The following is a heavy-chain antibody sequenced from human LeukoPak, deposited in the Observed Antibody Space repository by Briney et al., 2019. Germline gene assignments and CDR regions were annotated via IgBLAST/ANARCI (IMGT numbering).Heavy chain of an antibody. CDR1: GGSISSSSYY. D-gene: IGHD2-8*02. V-gene: IGHV4-39*01. CDR2: IYFSGST. CDR3: ARRADYGTGYHHVDN. Sequence: SETLSLTCTVSGGSISSSSYYWDWIRQPPGKGLEWIGSIYFSGSTYYNAPLKSRVTMHVDTSENQLSLRLTSVTAADTAVYYCARRADYGTGYHHVDNWGQGTLVTVSS. J-gene: IGHJ4*01.